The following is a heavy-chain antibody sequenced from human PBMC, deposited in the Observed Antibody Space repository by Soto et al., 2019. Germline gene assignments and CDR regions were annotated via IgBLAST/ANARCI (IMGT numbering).Heavy chain of an antibody. CDR3: ARSIDDMIATAGAFGI. Sequence: SETLSLTCTVSGGSISSYYWSWIRQPPGKGLEWIGYIYYSGSTNYNPSLKSRVTISVDTSKNQFSLKLSSVTAADTAVYYCARSIDDMIATAGAFGIWGQGTMVTVSS. J-gene: IGHJ3*02. CDR1: GGSISSYY. CDR2: IYYSGST. V-gene: IGHV4-59*01. D-gene: IGHD6-13*01.